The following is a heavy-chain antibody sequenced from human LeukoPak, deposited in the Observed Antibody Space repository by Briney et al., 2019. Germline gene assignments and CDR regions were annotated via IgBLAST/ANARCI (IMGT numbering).Heavy chain of an antibody. CDR2: IYSGGST. D-gene: IGHD1-26*01. J-gene: IGHJ6*02. CDR1: GFTVSSNY. V-gene: IGHV3-53*04. CDR3: ARVSRERYYYYGMDV. Sequence: GASLRLSCAASGFTVSSNYMSWVRQAPGKGLEWVSVIYSGGSTYYADSVKGRFTISRHNSKNTLYLQMNSLRAEDTAVYYCARVSRERYYYYGMDVWGQGTTVTVSS.